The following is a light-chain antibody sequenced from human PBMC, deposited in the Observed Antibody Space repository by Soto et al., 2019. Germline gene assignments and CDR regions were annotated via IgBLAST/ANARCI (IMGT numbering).Light chain of an antibody. CDR3: QQLLSYPIT. J-gene: IGKJ5*01. Sequence: IQMCQSPSSLSAPVGDRVTITCRASQGINNYLAWYQQKPGKAPKLLIYAASTLQSGVPLSFSGSGSGTSFTLTISSLQPEDFAPYYCQQLLSYPITFGQGTRLEIK. CDR2: AAS. V-gene: IGKV1-9*01. CDR1: QGINNY.